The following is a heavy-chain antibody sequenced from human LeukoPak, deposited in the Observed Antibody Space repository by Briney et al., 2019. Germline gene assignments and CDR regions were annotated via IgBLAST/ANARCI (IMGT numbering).Heavy chain of an antibody. CDR3: GRDGDSSGYGRYKYYFDY. CDR1: GFTFSSYG. CDR2: IRYDGSNK. J-gene: IGHJ4*02. Sequence: GGSLRLSCAASGFTFSSYGMHWVRQAPGKGLEWVAFIRYDGSNKYYADSVKGRFTISRDNSKNTLYLQMNSLRAEDTAVYYCGRDGDSSGYGRYKYYFDYWGQGTLVTVSS. V-gene: IGHV3-30*02. D-gene: IGHD3-22*01.